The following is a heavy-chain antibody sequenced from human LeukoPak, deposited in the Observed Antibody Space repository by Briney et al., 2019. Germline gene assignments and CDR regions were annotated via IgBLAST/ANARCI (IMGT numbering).Heavy chain of an antibody. CDR3: ARGYCSGGSCYSRGDAFDI. D-gene: IGHD2-15*01. CDR2: MNPNSGNT. V-gene: IGHV1-8*01. CDR1: GYTFTSYD. J-gene: IGHJ3*02. Sequence: GASVKVSCKASGYTFTSYDINWVRQATGQGLEWMGWMNPNSGNTGYAQKFQGRVTMTRNTSISTAYMELSSLRSEDTVVYYCARGYCSGGSCYSRGDAFDIWGQGTMVTVSS.